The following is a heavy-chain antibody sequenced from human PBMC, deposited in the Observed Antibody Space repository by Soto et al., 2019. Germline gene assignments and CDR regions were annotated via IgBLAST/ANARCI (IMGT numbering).Heavy chain of an antibody. J-gene: IGHJ3*02. D-gene: IGHD3-10*01. CDR2: IYYLGST. V-gene: IGHV4-31*03. Sequence: QVQLQESGPGLVKPSQTLSLACTVSGGSISSGGYYWSWIRQHPGKGLEWIGYIYYLGSTYYNPSLKCRVTIAVDTSKKQFSLKLSSVTAADTAVYYCAGFYMVRGVMSAFDIWGQGTMVTVSS. CDR3: AGFYMVRGVMSAFDI. CDR1: GGSISSGGYY.